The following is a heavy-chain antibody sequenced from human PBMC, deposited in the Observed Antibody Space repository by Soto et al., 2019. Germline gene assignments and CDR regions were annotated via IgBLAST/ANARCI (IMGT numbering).Heavy chain of an antibody. CDR3: ARVSYYDSSGYYGEDAFDI. J-gene: IGHJ3*02. D-gene: IGHD3-22*01. Sequence: GGSLRLSCAASGFTFSSYSMSWVRQAPGKGLEWVSSISSSSSYIYYADSVKGRFTISRDNAKNSLYLQMNSLRAEDTAVYYCARVSYYDSSGYYGEDAFDIWGQGTMVTVSS. V-gene: IGHV3-21*01. CDR1: GFTFSSYS. CDR2: ISSSSSYI.